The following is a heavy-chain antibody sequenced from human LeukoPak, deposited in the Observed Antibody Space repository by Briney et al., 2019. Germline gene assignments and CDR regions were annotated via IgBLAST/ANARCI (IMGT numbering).Heavy chain of an antibody. CDR3: SRSTSSWPDPGAYMDV. D-gene: IGHD2-2*01. V-gene: IGHV1-18*01. CDR2: ISASNDNA. J-gene: IGHJ6*03. CDR1: GYTFSTYG. Sequence: GASVKVSCKASGYTFSTYGVTWVRQAPGQGLEWMGWISASNDNAHYAQKLQGRVTMTTDTSTSTAYMELRTLRSDDTAVYYCSRSTSSWPDPGAYMDVWGKGTTVTVSS.